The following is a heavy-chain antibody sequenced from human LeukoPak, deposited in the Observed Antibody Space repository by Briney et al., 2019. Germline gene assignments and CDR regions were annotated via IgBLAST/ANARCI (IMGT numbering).Heavy chain of an antibody. J-gene: IGHJ5*02. D-gene: IGHD2-15*01. CDR3: ARDGQYCSGGSCPKRLRPNWFDP. CDR2: INPNSGGT. Sequence: ASVKVSCKASGYTFTGYYMHWVRQAPGQGLEWMGWINPNSGGTNYAQKFQGRVTMTRDTSISTAYMELSRLRSDDTAVYYCARDGQYCSGGSCPKRLRPNWFDPWGQGTLVTVSS. CDR1: GYTFTGYY. V-gene: IGHV1-2*02.